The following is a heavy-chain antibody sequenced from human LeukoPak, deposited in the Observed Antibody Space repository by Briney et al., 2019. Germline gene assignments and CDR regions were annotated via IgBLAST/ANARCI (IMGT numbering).Heavy chain of an antibody. CDR2: IHYSGST. J-gene: IGHJ4*02. CDR1: GVSISSGGYY. CDR3: ARDAQYYFDDSGYYYLDY. D-gene: IGHD3-22*01. V-gene: IGHV4-31*03. Sequence: SETLSLTFTVSGVSISSGGYYWSWIRQLPGKGLEWIGYIHYSGSTYYNPSLKSRVIISVDTFKNQFSLKLSSVTAADTAVYYCARDAQYYFDDSGYYYLDYWGQGTLVTVSS.